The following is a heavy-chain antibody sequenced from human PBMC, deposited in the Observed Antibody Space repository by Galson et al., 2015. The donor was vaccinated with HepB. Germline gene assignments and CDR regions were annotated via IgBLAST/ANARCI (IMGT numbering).Heavy chain of an antibody. D-gene: IGHD6-6*01. CDR2: ITGNSEST. Sequence: SLRLSCAASGFTFRFYTMHWVRQAPGRGLEWVSSITGNSESTHYADSLKGRFTISRDNADNLVYVEMNGLRAEDTAVYYCVKGLGRVRHVRGYWGQGTLVTVSS. CDR3: VKGLGRVRHVRGY. CDR1: GFTFRFYT. V-gene: IGHV3-21*06. J-gene: IGHJ4*02.